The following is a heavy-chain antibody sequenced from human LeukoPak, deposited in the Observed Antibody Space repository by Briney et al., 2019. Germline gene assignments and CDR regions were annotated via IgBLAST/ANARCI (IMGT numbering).Heavy chain of an antibody. Sequence: GGSLRLSCAAPGFTFSSYAMSWVRQAPGKGLEWVSAISGSGGSTYYADSVKGRFTISRDNSKNTLYLQMNSLRAEDTAVYYCARDHQPFLEWKNRNPLDYWGQGTLVTVSS. D-gene: IGHD3-3*01. CDR3: ARDHQPFLEWKNRNPLDY. J-gene: IGHJ4*02. CDR2: ISGSGGST. CDR1: GFTFSSYA. V-gene: IGHV3-23*01.